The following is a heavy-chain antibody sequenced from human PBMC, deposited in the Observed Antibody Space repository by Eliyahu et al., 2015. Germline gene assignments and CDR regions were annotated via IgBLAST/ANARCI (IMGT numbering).Heavy chain of an antibody. CDR3: ARRGVAGGWAAWGY. D-gene: IGHD6-19*01. J-gene: IGHJ4*02. Sequence: QVQLQQWGAGLLKPSETLSLTCAVYGGSFSGYYWSWIRQPPGKGLEWIGEINHSGSTNYNPSLKSRVTISVDTSKNQFSLKLSSVTAADTAVYYCARRGVAGGWAAWGYWGQGTLVTVSS. V-gene: IGHV4-34*01. CDR2: INHSGST. CDR1: GGSFSGYY.